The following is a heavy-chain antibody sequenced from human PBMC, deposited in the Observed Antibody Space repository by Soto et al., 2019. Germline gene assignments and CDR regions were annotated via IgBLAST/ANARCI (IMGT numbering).Heavy chain of an antibody. V-gene: IGHV4-39*01. CDR3: ERYEAARFYYGMDV. CDR1: GGSISSSSYY. J-gene: IGHJ6*02. D-gene: IGHD6-6*01. CDR2: IYYSGST. Sequence: PSETLSLTCTVSGGSISSSSYYWGWFRQPPGKGLEWIGSIYYSGSTYYNPSLKSRVTISVDTSKNQFSLKLSSVTAADTAVYYCERYEAARFYYGMDVWGQGTTVT.